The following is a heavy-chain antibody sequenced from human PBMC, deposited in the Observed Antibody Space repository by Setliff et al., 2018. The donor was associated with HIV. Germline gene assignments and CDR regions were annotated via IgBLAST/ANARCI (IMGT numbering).Heavy chain of an antibody. CDR3: AIFYVRGAYDGIDV. D-gene: IGHD3-10*02. CDR2: VWSHGNKQ. V-gene: IGHV3-30*02. Sequence: PGGSLRLSCAASGFTFSSYGMHWVRQAPGKGLEWVAVVWSHGNKQSYADSVKGRFTVSRDNSKSTVSLQMNSLRREDTAIYYCAIFYVRGAYDGIDVWGQGTLVTVSS. J-gene: IGHJ6*02. CDR1: GFTFSSYG.